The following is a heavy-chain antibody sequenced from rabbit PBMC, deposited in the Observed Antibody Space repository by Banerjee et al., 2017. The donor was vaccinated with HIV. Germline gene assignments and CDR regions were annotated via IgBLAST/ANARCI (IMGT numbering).Heavy chain of an antibody. CDR2: IVADSSGST. J-gene: IGHJ4*01. V-gene: IGHV1S40*01. D-gene: IGHD6-1*01. CDR3: ARDLIVAGYAFDL. Sequence: QSLEEFGGGLVKPGGTLTLTCTASGIDFSSYYWICWVRQAPGKGLEWIGCIVADSSGSTYYASWAKGRFTISKTSSTTVTLQMTSLTAADTATYFCARDLIVAGYAFDLWGPGTLVTVS. CDR1: GIDFSSYYW.